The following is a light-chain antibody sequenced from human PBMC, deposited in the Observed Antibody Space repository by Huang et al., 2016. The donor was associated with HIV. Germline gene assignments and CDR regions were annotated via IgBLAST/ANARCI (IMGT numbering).Light chain of an antibody. J-gene: IGKJ2*01. CDR2: GAF. V-gene: IGKV3-15*01. Sequence: DIVLTQSPATLSLSPGETATLSCRASQNISSNLARYQQKPGQAPRLLIYGAFTRATGFPARFSGSGSETEFTLTISSLESEDFAVYYCQQYDNWPPMYTFGQGTKLEIK. CDR1: QNISSN. CDR3: QQYDNWPPMYT.